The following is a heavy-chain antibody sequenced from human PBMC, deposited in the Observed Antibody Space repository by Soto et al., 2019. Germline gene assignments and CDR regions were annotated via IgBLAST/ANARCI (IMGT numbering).Heavy chain of an antibody. V-gene: IGHV4-39*01. Sequence: SETLSLTCTVSGGSISSSSYYWGWIRQPPGKGLEWIGSIYYSGSTYYNPSLKSRVTISVDTSKNQFSLKLSSVTAADTAVYYCASHEELGTYTYFDYWGQGTLVTVSS. CDR2: IYYSGST. J-gene: IGHJ4*02. CDR1: GGSISSSSYY. CDR3: ASHEELGTYTYFDY. D-gene: IGHD1-1*01.